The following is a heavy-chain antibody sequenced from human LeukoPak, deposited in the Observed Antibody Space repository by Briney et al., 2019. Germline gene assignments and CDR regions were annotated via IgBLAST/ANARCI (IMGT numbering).Heavy chain of an antibody. J-gene: IGHJ4*02. CDR2: ISGSGGST. D-gene: IGHD1-26*01. CDR3: AKGLLSGSYPGEFDY. CDR1: GFTFSSYA. Sequence: QSGGSLRLSCAASGFTFSSYAMSWVRQAPGKGLEWVSAISGSGGSTYYADSVKGRFTISRDNSKNTLYLQMNSLRAEDTAVYYCAKGLLSGSYPGEFDYWGQGTLVTVSS. V-gene: IGHV3-23*01.